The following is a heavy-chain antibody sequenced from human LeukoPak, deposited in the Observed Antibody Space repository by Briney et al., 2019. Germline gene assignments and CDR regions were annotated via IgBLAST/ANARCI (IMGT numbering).Heavy chain of an antibody. J-gene: IGHJ5*02. D-gene: IGHD3-10*01. CDR1: GFTFNNHA. Sequence: GGSLRLSCAASGFTFNNHAIIWVRQAPGKGLEWVSAISGSGGTTYYADSVKGRFTISRDNSRNTVYLQMNSLQAEDTAVYYCAKAMRGPLTWGQGTLVTVSS. V-gene: IGHV3-23*01. CDR3: AKAMRGPLT. CDR2: ISGSGGTT.